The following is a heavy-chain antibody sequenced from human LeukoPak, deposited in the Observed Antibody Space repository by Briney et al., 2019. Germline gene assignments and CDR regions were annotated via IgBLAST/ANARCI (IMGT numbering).Heavy chain of an antibody. D-gene: IGHD1-26*01. J-gene: IGHJ4*02. CDR3: AKDQWVRYPATDY. Sequence: KSGGSLRLSCAASGFTFSSYAMSWVRQAPGKGLEWVSAISGSGGSTYYADSVKGRFTISRDNSKNTLYLQMNSLRAEDTAVYYCAKDQWVRYPATDYWGQGTLVTVSS. CDR1: GFTFSSYA. CDR2: ISGSGGST. V-gene: IGHV3-23*01.